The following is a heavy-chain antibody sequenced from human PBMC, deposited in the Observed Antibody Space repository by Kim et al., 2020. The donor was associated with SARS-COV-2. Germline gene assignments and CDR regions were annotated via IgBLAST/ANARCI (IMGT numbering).Heavy chain of an antibody. J-gene: IGHJ6*02. Sequence: SVKVSCKASGGTFSSYAISWVRQAPGQGLEWMGRIIPILGIANYAQKFQGRVTITADQSTSTAYMELSSLRSEDTAVYYCARVQTTVTEYYYYGMDVWGQGTTVTVSS. CDR1: GGTFSSYA. D-gene: IGHD4-17*01. CDR3: ARVQTTVTEYYYYGMDV. CDR2: IIPILGIA. V-gene: IGHV1-69*04.